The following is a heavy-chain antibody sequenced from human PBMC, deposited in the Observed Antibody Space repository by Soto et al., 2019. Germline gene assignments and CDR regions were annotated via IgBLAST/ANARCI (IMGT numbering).Heavy chain of an antibody. Sequence: SETLSLTCTVSGGSISSYYWSWIRQPPGKGLEWIGYIYYSGSTNYNPSLKSRVTISVDTSKNQFSLKLSSVTAADTAVYYCARHSIVGAHFDYWGQGTLVTVSS. CDR1: GGSISSYY. V-gene: IGHV4-59*08. D-gene: IGHD1-26*01. CDR3: ARHSIVGAHFDY. J-gene: IGHJ4*02. CDR2: IYYSGST.